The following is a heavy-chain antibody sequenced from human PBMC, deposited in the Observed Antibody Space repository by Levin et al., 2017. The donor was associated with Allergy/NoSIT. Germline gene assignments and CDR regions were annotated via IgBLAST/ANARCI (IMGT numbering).Heavy chain of an antibody. D-gene: IGHD3-10*01. Sequence: GESLKISCSASGFTFSSYAMHWVRQAPGKGLEYVSAISSNGGSTYYADSVKGRFTISRDNSKNTLYLQMSSLRAEDTAVYYCVKDFWGSGSLDSPPGHWGQGTLVTVSS. CDR2: ISSNGGST. CDR3: VKDFWGSGSLDSPPGH. J-gene: IGHJ1*01. CDR1: GFTFSSYA. V-gene: IGHV3-64D*06.